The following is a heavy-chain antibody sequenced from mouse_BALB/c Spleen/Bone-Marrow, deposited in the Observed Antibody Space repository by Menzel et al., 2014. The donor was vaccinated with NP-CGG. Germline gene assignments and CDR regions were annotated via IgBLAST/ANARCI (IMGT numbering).Heavy chain of an antibody. J-gene: IGHJ3*01. D-gene: IGHD2-4*01. V-gene: IGHV1-52*01. CDR2: IDPYDSET. CDR3: ARGRDYDVFFSY. CDR1: GYTFTSYW. Sequence: VHLVESGAELVRPGASVKLSCKASGYTFTSYWMNWVKQRPEQGLEWIGRIDPYDSETHYNQKFKDKAILTVDKSSSAAYMQLSSLTSEDSAVYYCARGRDYDVFFSYWGQGTLVTVSA.